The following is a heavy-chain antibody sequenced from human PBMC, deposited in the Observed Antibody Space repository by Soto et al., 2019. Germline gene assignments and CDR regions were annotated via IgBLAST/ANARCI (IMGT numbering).Heavy chain of an antibody. V-gene: IGHV4-31*02. J-gene: IGHJ4*02. D-gene: IGHD3-22*01. CDR3: ARLTYYYDSSGYYYAYFDY. CDR1: GGSIISGGYY. CDR2: IYYSGST. Sequence: PSETLSLTCTVSGGSIISGGYYWSWIRQHPGKGLEWIGYIYYSGSTYYNPSLKSRVTISVDTSKNQFSLKLSSVTAADTAVYYCARLTYYYDSSGYYYAYFDYWGQGTLVTVSS.